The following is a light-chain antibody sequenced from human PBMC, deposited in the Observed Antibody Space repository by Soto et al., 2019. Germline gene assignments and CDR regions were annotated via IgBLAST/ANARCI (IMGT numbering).Light chain of an antibody. V-gene: IGKV3-15*01. Sequence: EIMMTQSPATLSVSPGERATLSFRASQSVSSSLAWYQQKPGQAPRLLIYGASTRATGIPARFSGSGSGTEFTLTINSLQSEDFAVYYCQQYNNWWTFGQGTKV. CDR3: QQYNNWWT. J-gene: IGKJ1*01. CDR1: QSVSSS. CDR2: GAS.